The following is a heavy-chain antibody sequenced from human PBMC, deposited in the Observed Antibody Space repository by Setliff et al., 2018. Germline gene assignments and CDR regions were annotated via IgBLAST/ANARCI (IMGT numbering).Heavy chain of an antibody. Sequence: VASVKVSCKASGGTFSSYAISWVRQAPGQGLEWMGGIIPIFGTANYAQKFQGRVTITADESTSTAYMELSSLRSEDTAVYYCASSISSSWYPHGYMDVWGKGTTVTVSS. D-gene: IGHD6-13*01. CDR2: IIPIFGTA. CDR3: ASSISSSWYPHGYMDV. CDR1: GGTFSSYA. J-gene: IGHJ6*03. V-gene: IGHV1-69*13.